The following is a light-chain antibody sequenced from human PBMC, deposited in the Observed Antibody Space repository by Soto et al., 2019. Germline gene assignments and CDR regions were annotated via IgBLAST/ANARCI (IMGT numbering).Light chain of an antibody. CDR1: QSVSIY. CDR2: GAS. Sequence: EIVRTQSPATLSVSPGERATLSCRGSQSVSIYLAWYQQKPGQAPRLLIYGASTRATGTPVRFSCSVSETEFTLTISSLQSEDSAVYYCQQYNNWPMLTFGGVTKVDI. CDR3: QQYNNWPMLT. V-gene: IGKV3-15*01. J-gene: IGKJ4*02.